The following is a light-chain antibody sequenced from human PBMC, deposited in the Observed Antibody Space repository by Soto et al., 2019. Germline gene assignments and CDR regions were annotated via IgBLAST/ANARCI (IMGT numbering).Light chain of an antibody. CDR1: QSVSSSY. J-gene: IGKJ1*01. V-gene: IGKV3-15*01. CDR3: QQYSNWPSWT. Sequence: EIVLTQSPATLSLSPWERATLSCRASQSVSSSYLAWYQQKPGQAPRLLIYGASTRATGIPARFSGSGSGTEFTLTISSLQSEDFAVYYCQQYSNWPSWTFGQGTKVDIK. CDR2: GAS.